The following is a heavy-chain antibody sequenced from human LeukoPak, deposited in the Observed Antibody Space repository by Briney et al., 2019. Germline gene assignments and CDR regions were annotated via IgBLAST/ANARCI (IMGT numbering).Heavy chain of an antibody. CDR3: ARTRVVAKYNWFDP. J-gene: IGHJ5*02. V-gene: IGHV4-34*01. D-gene: IGHD2-15*01. Sequence: SETLSLTCAVYGGSFSGYYWSWIRQPPGKGLEWIGEINHSGSTNYNPSLKSRVTISVDTSKNQFSLKLSSVTAADTAVYYCARTRVVAKYNWFDPWGQGTLVTVSS. CDR1: GGSFSGYY. CDR2: INHSGST.